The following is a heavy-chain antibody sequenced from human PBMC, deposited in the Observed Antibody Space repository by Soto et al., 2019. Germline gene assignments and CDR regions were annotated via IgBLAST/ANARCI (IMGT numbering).Heavy chain of an antibody. CDR1: GGSVSSGDYY. V-gene: IGHV4-30-4*02. J-gene: IGHJ4*02. D-gene: IGHD3-22*01. CDR3: ARGHFDSRGYSNALDY. CDR2: IYYSGST. Sequence: SETLSLTCTVSGGSVSSGDYYWSWIRQPPGKGLEWIGYIYYSGSTYYNPSLKSRVTISLDTSKNHVSIILKSVNIADSAIYYCARGHFDSRGYSNALDYWGQGIQVTVSS.